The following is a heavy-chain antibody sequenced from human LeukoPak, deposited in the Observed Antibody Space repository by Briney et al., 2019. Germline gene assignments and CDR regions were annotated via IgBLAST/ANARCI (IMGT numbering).Heavy chain of an antibody. Sequence: ASVKVSCKASGYTFTGYYIHWVRQAPGQGLEWMGWINPNSGDTHYAQKVQGRVTMTRDTAITTAYMDLNSLISDDTAVYYCARVQYQLLFEGNWFDPWGQGTLVTVSS. CDR3: ARVQYQLLFEGNWFDP. CDR1: GYTFTGYY. CDR2: INPNSGDT. V-gene: IGHV1-2*02. D-gene: IGHD2-2*01. J-gene: IGHJ5*02.